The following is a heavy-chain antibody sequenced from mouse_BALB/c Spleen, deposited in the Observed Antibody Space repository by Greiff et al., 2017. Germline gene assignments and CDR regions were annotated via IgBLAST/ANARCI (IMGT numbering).Heavy chain of an antibody. CDR2: ISTYSGNT. D-gene: IGHD2-12*01. J-gene: IGHJ4*01. V-gene: IGHV1-67*01. CDR1: GYTFTDYA. Sequence: VQLQQSGPELVRPGVSVKISCKGSGYTFTDYAMHWVKPSHAKSLEWIGVISTYSGNTNYNQKFKGKATMTVDKSSSTAYMELARLTSADSAIYYCARNYSYDAYAMDYWGQGTSVTVSS. CDR3: ARNYSYDAYAMDY.